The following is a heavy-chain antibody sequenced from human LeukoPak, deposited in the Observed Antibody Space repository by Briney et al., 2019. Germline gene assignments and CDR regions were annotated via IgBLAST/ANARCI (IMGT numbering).Heavy chain of an antibody. J-gene: IGHJ3*02. CDR2: ISGSGGST. Sequence: GGSLRLSCAASGFTFSTYPMNWVRQAPGKGLEWVSGISGSGGSTYYADSVKGRFTISRDNSKNTLYLQMNSLRAEDTAVYYCAKDATYDVWDAFDIWGQGTMVTVSS. CDR3: AKDATYDVWDAFDI. V-gene: IGHV3-23*01. D-gene: IGHD3-3*01. CDR1: GFTFSTYP.